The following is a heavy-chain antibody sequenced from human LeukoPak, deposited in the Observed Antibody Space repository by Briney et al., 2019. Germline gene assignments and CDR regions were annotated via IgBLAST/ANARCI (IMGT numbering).Heavy chain of an antibody. Sequence: GGSLRLSCAASGFTLDDYDMHWVRQAPGKGLEWVSGVSWNSGSTGYADSVKGRFTISRDNAKNSLYLQMNSLRAEDTALYYCAKDITGPFDHWGQGTLVTVSS. D-gene: IGHD1-20*01. V-gene: IGHV3-9*01. CDR1: GFTLDDYD. CDR3: AKDITGPFDH. CDR2: VSWNSGST. J-gene: IGHJ4*02.